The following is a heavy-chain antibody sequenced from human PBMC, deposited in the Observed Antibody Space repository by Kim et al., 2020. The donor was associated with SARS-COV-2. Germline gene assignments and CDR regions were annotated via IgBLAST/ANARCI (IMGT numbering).Heavy chain of an antibody. V-gene: IGHV6-1*01. D-gene: IGHD6-19*01. Sequence: VSVKSRITINPDTSKNQFSLQLNSVTPEDTAVYYCAREVAVAGTTEYFQHWGQGTLVTVSS. CDR3: AREVAVAGTTEYFQH. J-gene: IGHJ1*01.